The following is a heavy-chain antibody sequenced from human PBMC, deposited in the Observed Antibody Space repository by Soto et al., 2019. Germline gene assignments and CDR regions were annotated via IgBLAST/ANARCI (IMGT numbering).Heavy chain of an antibody. D-gene: IGHD6-19*01. Sequence: VASVKVSCKAAGYTFTNYAMHWVRQAPGQRLEWMGWINAGNGNTKHSQKFQGRVTITRDTSASTAYMELSSLRSEDTAVYYCARDTGTVADNYYYGMDVWGQGTTVTVSS. CDR1: GYTFTNYA. CDR3: ARDTGTVADNYYYGMDV. J-gene: IGHJ6*02. CDR2: INAGNGNT. V-gene: IGHV1-3*01.